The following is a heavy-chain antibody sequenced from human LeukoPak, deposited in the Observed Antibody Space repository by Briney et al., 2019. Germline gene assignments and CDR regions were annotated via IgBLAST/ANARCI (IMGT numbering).Heavy chain of an antibody. CDR1: GFTFSSYA. J-gene: IGHJ6*02. CDR2: ISGSGGST. CDR3: AKELRITVVRGVSYGMDV. D-gene: IGHD3-10*01. Sequence: PGGSLRLSCAASGFTFSSYAMSWVRQAPGKGLEWVSAISGSGGSTYYADSVKGRFTISRDNSKNTLYLQMNSLRAEDTAVYYCAKELRITVVRGVSYGMDVWGQGTTVTVSS. V-gene: IGHV3-23*01.